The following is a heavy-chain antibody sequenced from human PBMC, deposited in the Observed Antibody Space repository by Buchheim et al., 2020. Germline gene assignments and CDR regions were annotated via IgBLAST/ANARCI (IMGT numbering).Heavy chain of an antibody. CDR1: GGTFSSYT. Sequence: QVQLVQSGAEVKKPGSSVKVSCKASGGTFSSYTISWVRQAPGQGLEWMGRIIPILGIANYAQKFQGRVTITADKSTSTAYMELSSLRSEDTAVYYWARGNPYADYDSSGYYTGDFDYWGQGTL. J-gene: IGHJ4*02. CDR2: IIPILGIA. D-gene: IGHD3-22*01. V-gene: IGHV1-69*02. CDR3: ARGNPYADYDSSGYYTGDFDY.